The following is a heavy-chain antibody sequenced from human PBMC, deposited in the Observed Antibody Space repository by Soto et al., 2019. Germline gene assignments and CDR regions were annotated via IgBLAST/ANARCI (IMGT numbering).Heavy chain of an antibody. CDR1: GFTFSSYW. V-gene: IGHV3-74*01. D-gene: IGHD2-8*01. CDR2: INSDGSST. Sequence: EVQLVESGGGLVQPGGSLRLSCAASGFTFSSYWMPWVRQAPGKGLVWVSRINSDGSSTSYADSVKGRFTIYRDNTKNTLYQQMNSLRAEDTAVYYYARGVSLNWYFDLCGRGTLVTVSS. CDR3: ARGVSLNWYFDL. J-gene: IGHJ2*01.